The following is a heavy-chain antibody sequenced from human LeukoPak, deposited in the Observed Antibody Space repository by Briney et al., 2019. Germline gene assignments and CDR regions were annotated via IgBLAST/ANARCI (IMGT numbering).Heavy chain of an antibody. V-gene: IGHV4-59*08. CDR3: ARRGTVTTERFDY. J-gene: IGHJ4*02. CDR2: IYYSGST. CDR1: GGSISSYY. D-gene: IGHD4-11*01. Sequence: SETLSLTCTVSGGSISSYYWSWIRQPPGKGLEWIGYIYYSGSTNYNPSLKSRVTISVDTSKNQFSLTLSSVTAADTAVYYCARRGTVTTERFDYWGQGTLVTVSS.